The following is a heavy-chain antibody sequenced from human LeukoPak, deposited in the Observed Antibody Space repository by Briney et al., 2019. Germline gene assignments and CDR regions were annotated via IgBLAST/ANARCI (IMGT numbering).Heavy chain of an antibody. J-gene: IGHJ4*02. D-gene: IGHD6-25*01. Sequence: GGSLRLSCAASGFTFSSYAMAWVRQAPGKGLEWVSGISGSGDNTYYADSVKGRFTISRDNSKNTLYLEMNRLRADDTAVYYCAARPASGLGPLDFWGQGTAVTVSS. CDR1: GFTFSSYA. V-gene: IGHV3-23*01. CDR2: ISGSGDNT. CDR3: AARPASGLGPLDF.